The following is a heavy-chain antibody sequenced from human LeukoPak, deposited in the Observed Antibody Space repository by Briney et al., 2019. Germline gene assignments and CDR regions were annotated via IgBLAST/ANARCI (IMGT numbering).Heavy chain of an antibody. D-gene: IGHD3-10*01. J-gene: IGHJ4*02. V-gene: IGHV3-23*01. CDR1: GFTFSSYA. Sequence: PGGSLRLSCAASGFTFSSYAMSWVRQAPGKGLEWVSGISGSGGSTYYADSVKGRFSISRDNAKNSLYLQMNSLRAEDTAVYYCARDGITMVRGVITDWGQGTLVTVSS. CDR2: ISGSGGST. CDR3: ARDGITMVRGVITD.